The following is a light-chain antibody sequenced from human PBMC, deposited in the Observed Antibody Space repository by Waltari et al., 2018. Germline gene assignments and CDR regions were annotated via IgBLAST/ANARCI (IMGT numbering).Light chain of an antibody. V-gene: IGKV1-5*03. J-gene: IGKJ1*01. CDR2: STS. Sequence: DIQMTQSPSTLSASVGDRVTITCRASQTINTWLAWYQQKPGKAPNLLIYSTSTLESGVRGRCSGSGSRTEITLPKRGVQADDFANYDCHQAGTFGQGTKVEIK. CDR1: QTINTW. CDR3: HQAGT.